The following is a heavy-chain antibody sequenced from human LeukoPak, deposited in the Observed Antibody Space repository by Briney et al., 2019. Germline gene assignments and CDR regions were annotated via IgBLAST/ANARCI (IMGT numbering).Heavy chain of an antibody. V-gene: IGHV3-21*01. CDR2: ISSSSSYI. CDR3: ARYCSSTSCYGFDP. CDR1: GFTFSSYS. J-gene: IGHJ5*02. D-gene: IGHD2-2*01. Sequence: GGSLRLSCAASGFTFSSYSMNWVRQAPGKGLEWVSSISSSSSYIYYADSVKGRFTISRDNAKNSLYLQMNSLRAEDTAAYYCARYCSSTSCYGFDPWGQGTLVTVSS.